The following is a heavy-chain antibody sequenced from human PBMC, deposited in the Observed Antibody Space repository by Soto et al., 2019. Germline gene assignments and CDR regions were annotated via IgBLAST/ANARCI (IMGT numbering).Heavy chain of an antibody. Sequence: GXSLRLCCAASGXTFSSYGMNWVRQDPGKGLEWFSYISSSGSTIYYADSVKGRFTISRDNAKNSLYLQMNSLRAYDTAVYYCARARNLYYDFWSGQYGMDVWGQGTTFTVS. D-gene: IGHD3-3*01. J-gene: IGHJ6*02. CDR3: ARARNLYYDFWSGQYGMDV. V-gene: IGHV3-48*03. CDR2: ISSSGSTI. CDR1: GXTFSSYG.